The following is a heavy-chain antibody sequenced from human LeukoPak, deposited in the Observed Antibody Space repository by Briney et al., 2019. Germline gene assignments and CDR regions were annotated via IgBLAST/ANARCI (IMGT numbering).Heavy chain of an antibody. CDR1: GFTFSTYA. D-gene: IGHD1-14*01. J-gene: IGHJ4*02. CDR2: ISGSGANT. Sequence: QSGGSLRLSCAASGFTFSTYAMSWVRQAPGKGLEWVSTISGSGANTYYADSVRGRFTISRDNSKNTLYLQMNSLRAEDTAVYYCAKSSPEGRFDYWGQGTLVTVSS. V-gene: IGHV3-23*01. CDR3: AKSSPEGRFDY.